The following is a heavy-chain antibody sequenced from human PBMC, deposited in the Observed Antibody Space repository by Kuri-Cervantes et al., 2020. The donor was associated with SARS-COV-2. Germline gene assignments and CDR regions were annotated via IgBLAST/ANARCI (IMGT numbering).Heavy chain of an antibody. Sequence: ASVNVSCKASGYTFTGYYMHWVRQAPGQGLEWMGWINPNSGGTNYAQKFQGRVTMTRDTSISTAYMELGRLRSDDTAVYYCARAEPPYQLLYRCLDYWGQGTLVTVSS. V-gene: IGHV1-2*02. J-gene: IGHJ4*02. D-gene: IGHD2-2*02. CDR3: ARAEPPYQLLYRCLDY. CDR2: INPNSGGT. CDR1: GYTFTGYY.